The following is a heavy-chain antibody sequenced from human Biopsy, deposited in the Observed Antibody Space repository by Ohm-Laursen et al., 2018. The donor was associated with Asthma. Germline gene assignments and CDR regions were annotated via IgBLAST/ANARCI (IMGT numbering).Heavy chain of an antibody. CDR3: AREVSTVDYGYYYFAMDV. Sequence: GASVKVSCKASGDPFSNYAISWVRQAPGQGLEWMGGLIPVLGTPDHAQMFEGRVTITADESTSTAYMELSSLSSEDTAAYYCAREVSTVDYGYYYFAMDVWGQGTTVTVSS. D-gene: IGHD4-17*01. J-gene: IGHJ6*02. V-gene: IGHV1-69*13. CDR2: LIPVLGTP. CDR1: GDPFSNYA.